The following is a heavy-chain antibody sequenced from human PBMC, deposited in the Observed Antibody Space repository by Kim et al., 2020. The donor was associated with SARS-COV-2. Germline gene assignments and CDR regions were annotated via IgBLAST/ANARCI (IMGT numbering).Heavy chain of an antibody. CDR1: GFTFSDYA. CDR2: ISVSGGST. D-gene: IGHD2-15*01. V-gene: IGHV3-23*01. CDR3: AEDGYCSGGSCYSRPFNY. J-gene: IGHJ4*02. Sequence: GGSLRLSCSASGFTFSDYAMGWVRQAPGQGLEWVSGISVSGGSTYYADSVKGRFTISRDNPKSTLYLQMNSLRAEDTAVYYCAEDGYCSGGSCYSRPFNYWGQGTLVTVSS.